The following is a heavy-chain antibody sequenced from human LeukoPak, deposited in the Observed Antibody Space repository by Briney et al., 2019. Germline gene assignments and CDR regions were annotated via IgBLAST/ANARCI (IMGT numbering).Heavy chain of an antibody. CDR2: ISSSSYHI. J-gene: IGHJ4*02. D-gene: IGHD1-14*01. V-gene: IGHV3-21*01. Sequence: GGSLRLSCAASGFTFSTYSMNWVRQAPGKGLEWVSSISSSSYHIYYADSVKGRFTISRDNAKNSLYLQMNSLRVEDTAVYYCARGIRNHLYSDYWGQGTLITVSS. CDR3: ARGIRNHLYSDY. CDR1: GFTFSTYS.